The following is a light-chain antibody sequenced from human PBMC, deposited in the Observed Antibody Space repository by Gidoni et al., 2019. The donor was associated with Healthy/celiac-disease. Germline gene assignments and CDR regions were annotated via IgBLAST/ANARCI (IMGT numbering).Light chain of an antibody. J-gene: IGKJ3*01. CDR3: QQYNSYPPFT. Sequence: ENVMTQSPATLSVSAGDRATLPCRASQGCSNNLAWYQQKPGQAPRLLIYGASTRAPGIPARFSGSGSGTDFTLTISSLQSEDVAVYYCQQYNSYPPFTFGQGTKVDIK. CDR1: QGCSNN. CDR2: GAS. V-gene: IGKV3-15*01.